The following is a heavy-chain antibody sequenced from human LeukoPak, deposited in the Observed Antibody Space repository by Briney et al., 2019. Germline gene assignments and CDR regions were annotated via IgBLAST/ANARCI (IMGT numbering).Heavy chain of an antibody. V-gene: IGHV4-34*01. CDR3: ARRRNGLLWFGESFFDY. CDR2: INHSGST. CDR1: GGSFSGYY. Sequence: PSETLSLTCAVYGGSFSGYYWSWIRQPPGKGLEWIGEINHSGSTNYNPSLKSRVTISVDTSKNQFSLKLSSVTAADTAVYYCARRRNGLLWFGESFFDYWGQGTLVTVSS. D-gene: IGHD3-10*01. J-gene: IGHJ4*02.